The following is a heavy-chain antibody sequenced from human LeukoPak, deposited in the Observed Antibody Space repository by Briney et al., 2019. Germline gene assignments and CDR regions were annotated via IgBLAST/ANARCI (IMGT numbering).Heavy chain of an antibody. CDR2: ISSSGSTI. CDR1: GFTFSDYY. D-gene: IGHD1-26*01. V-gene: IGHV3-11*01. J-gene: IGHJ4*02. Sequence: GGSLRLSCAASGFTFSDYYMSWIRQAPGKGLEWVSYISSSGSTIYYADPVKGRFTISRDNAKNSLSLQMNSLRAEDTAVYYCARGTYSGTYYGWFYFDYWGPGTLVTVSS. CDR3: ARGTYSGTYYGWFYFDY.